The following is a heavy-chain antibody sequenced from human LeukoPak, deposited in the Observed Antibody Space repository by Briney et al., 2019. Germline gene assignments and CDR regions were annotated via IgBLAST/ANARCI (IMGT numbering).Heavy chain of an antibody. J-gene: IGHJ6*03. Sequence: PGGSLRLSCATSGFTFSTYAMNWVRQAPGKGLEWVSVISASGTITNYADSVKGRFTVSRDKSKNTLVLQMDSLRAEDTAVYYCAKLGGNYSPYYSYMDVWGKGTTATVSS. D-gene: IGHD1-26*01. V-gene: IGHV3-23*01. CDR2: ISASGTIT. CDR1: GFTFSTYA. CDR3: AKLGGNYSPYYSYMDV.